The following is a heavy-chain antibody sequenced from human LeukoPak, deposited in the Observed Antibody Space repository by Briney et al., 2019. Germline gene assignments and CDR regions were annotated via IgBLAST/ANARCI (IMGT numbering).Heavy chain of an antibody. Sequence: GGSLRLSCAASGFTFSSYGMHWVRQAPGKGLEWVAVIWYDGSNKYYADSVRGRFTISRDNSKNTLYLQMNSLRAEDTAVYYCARVLLPLYGMDVWGQGTTVTVSS. CDR3: ARVLLPLYGMDV. CDR1: GFTFSSYG. V-gene: IGHV3-33*08. CDR2: IWYDGSNK. J-gene: IGHJ6*02. D-gene: IGHD3-22*01.